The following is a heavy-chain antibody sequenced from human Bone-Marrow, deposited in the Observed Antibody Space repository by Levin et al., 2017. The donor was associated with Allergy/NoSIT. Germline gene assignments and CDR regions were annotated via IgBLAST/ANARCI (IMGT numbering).Heavy chain of an antibody. CDR2: IYPDDSDT. Sequence: GESLKISCEGSGYGFTHYWIDWVRQRPGKGLEWVGIIYPDDSDTRYSPSLQGQVTMSADKSSSTAFLQWSSLRTSDTAMYYCARRPHWSSPIDYWGRGTLVTVSS. CDR3: ARRPHWSSPIDY. V-gene: IGHV5-51*01. J-gene: IGHJ4*02. CDR1: GYGFTHYW. D-gene: IGHD1-1*01.